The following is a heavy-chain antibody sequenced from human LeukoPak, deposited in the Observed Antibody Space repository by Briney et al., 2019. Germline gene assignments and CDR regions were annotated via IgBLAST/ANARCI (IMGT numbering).Heavy chain of an antibody. CDR1: GFTFSSYN. J-gene: IGHJ4*02. V-gene: IGHV3-21*01. Sequence: GGSLRLSCAASGFTFSSYNMNWVRQAPGKGLEWVSSISGSSSYIYYADSVKGRFTISRGNAKNSLYLQMNSLRAEDTAVYYCARVVDHDYGDYYLDYWGQGTLVTVSS. CDR3: ARVVDHDYGDYYLDY. CDR2: ISGSSSYI. D-gene: IGHD4-17*01.